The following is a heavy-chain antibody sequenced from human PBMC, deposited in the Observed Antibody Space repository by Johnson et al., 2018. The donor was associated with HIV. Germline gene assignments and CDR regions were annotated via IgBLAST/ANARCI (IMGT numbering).Heavy chain of an antibody. CDR2: ISYDGSNK. D-gene: IGHD3-22*01. Sequence: QVQLVESGGGVVQPGRSLRLSCAASGFTFSSYGMHWVRQAPGKGLEWVAVISYDGSNKYYADSVKGRFTISRDNSKNTLYLQMNSLRAEDTAVYYCARDARITMIVVVIPNDAFDIWGQGTMVTVSS. CDR3: ARDARITMIVVVIPNDAFDI. J-gene: IGHJ3*02. V-gene: IGHV3-30*03. CDR1: GFTFSSYG.